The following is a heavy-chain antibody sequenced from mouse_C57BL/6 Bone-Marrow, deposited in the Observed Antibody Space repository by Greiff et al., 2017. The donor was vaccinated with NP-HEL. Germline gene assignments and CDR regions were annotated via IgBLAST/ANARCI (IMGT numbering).Heavy chain of an antibody. CDR3: ARNYGNLYLFDY. J-gene: IGHJ2*01. D-gene: IGHD2-1*01. V-gene: IGHV1-4*01. CDR2: INPSSGYT. CDR1: GYTFTSYT. Sequence: VKLVESGAELARPGASVKMSCKASGYTFTSYTMHWVKQRPGQGLEWIGYINPSSGYTKYNQKFKDKATLTADKSSSTAYMQLSSLTSEDSAVYYCARNYGNLYLFDYWGQGTTLTVSS.